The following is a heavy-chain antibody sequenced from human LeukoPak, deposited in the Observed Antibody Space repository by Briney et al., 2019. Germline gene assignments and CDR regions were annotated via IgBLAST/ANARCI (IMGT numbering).Heavy chain of an antibody. V-gene: IGHV4-59*08. CDR2: IYYSGST. CDR3: ARHMGQYGSGSYYTQNWFDP. Sequence: PSETLSLTCTVSGGSISSYFWSWIRQPPGKGLEWIGYIYYSGSTNYNPSLKSPVTISVDTSKNQFSLKLSSVTAADTAVYYCARHMGQYGSGSYYTQNWFDPWGQGTLVTVSS. CDR1: GGSISSYF. J-gene: IGHJ5*02. D-gene: IGHD3-10*01.